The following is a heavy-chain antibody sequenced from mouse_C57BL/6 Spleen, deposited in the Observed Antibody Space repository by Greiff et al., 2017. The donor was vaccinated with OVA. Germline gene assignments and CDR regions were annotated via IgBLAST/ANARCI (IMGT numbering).Heavy chain of an antibody. CDR1: GYTFTSYW. Sequence: QVQLQQPGAELVMPGASVKLSCKASGYTFTSYWMHWVKQRPGQGLEWIGEIDPSDSYTNYNQQFKGKSTLTVDKSSSTAYMQLSSLTSEDSAVYYCARKWGNYGGYFDYWGQGTTLTVSS. D-gene: IGHD2-1*01. CDR3: ARKWGNYGGYFDY. J-gene: IGHJ2*01. CDR2: IDPSDSYT. V-gene: IGHV1-69*01.